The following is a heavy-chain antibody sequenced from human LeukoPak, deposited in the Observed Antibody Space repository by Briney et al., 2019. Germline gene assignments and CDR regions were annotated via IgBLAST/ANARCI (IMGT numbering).Heavy chain of an antibody. D-gene: IGHD2/OR15-2a*01. J-gene: IGHJ4*02. V-gene: IGHV3-21*01. CDR3: ARDLRVYCNSVSC. CDR1: GITFSSYT. Sequence: GGSLRLSCAVSGITFSSYTMNWVRQAPGNGLEWVSQISSSGSFIYYTDSVKGRFTISRDNAKNSLYLQMNSLRVEDTAVYYCARDLRVYCNSVSCWGQGTLVTVSS. CDR2: ISSSGSFI.